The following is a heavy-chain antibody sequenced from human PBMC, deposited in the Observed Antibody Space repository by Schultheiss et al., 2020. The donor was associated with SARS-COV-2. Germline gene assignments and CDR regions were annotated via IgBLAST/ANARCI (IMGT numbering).Heavy chain of an antibody. CDR3: ARMADYGDYWYFDL. CDR1: GGSISSYY. V-gene: IGHV4-59*06. J-gene: IGHJ2*01. D-gene: IGHD4-17*01. CDR2: IYYSGST. Sequence: SQTLSLTCTVSGGSISSYYWSWFRQPPGKGLEWIGYIYYSGSTYYNPSLKSQVTISVDTSKNQFSLKLSSVTAADTAVYYCARMADYGDYWYFDLWGRGTLVTVSS.